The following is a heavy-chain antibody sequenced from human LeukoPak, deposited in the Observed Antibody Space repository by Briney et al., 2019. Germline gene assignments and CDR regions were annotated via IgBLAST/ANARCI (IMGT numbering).Heavy chain of an antibody. CDR1: GGSISSYY. V-gene: IGHV4-59*01. D-gene: IGHD3-10*01. CDR2: LYYSGST. J-gene: IGHJ3*02. CDR3: ARGGSGISNAFDI. Sequence: PSETRSLTCSVSGGSISSYYWSWIRQPPGKGLEWIGYLYYSGSTNSNPSLKSRVTMSVDTSKNQFSLKLRSVTAADTAVYYCARGGSGISNAFDIWGQGTMVTVSS.